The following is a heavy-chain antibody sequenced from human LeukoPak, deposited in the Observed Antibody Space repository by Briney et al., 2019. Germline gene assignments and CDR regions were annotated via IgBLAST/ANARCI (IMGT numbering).Heavy chain of an antibody. V-gene: IGHV4-59*01. Sequence: SETLSLTCTVSGGSISSYYWSWIRQPPGKGLEWIGYIHYGEGTNYNPSLKSRVTISVDTSKNQFSLRLSSVTAADTAVYYCAREYYYYDSSGYYYGGWFDPWGQGTTVTVSS. CDR3: AREYYYYDSSGYYYGGWFDP. CDR1: GGSISSYY. J-gene: IGHJ5*02. D-gene: IGHD3-22*01. CDR2: IHYGEGT.